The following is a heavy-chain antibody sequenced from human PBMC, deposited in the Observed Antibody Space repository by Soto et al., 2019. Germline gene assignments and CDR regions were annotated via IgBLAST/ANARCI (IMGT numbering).Heavy chain of an antibody. CDR3: ARDKKYYYDSSGYSPNPYYYYGMDV. V-gene: IGHV4-61*01. Sequence: SETLSLTCTVSGGSVSSGSYYWSWIRQPPGKGLEWIGYIYYSGSTNYNPSLKSRVTISVDTSKNQFSLKLSSVTAADTAVYYCARDKKYYYDSSGYSPNPYYYYGMDVWGQGTTVTVSS. J-gene: IGHJ6*02. CDR1: GGSVSSGSYY. D-gene: IGHD3-22*01. CDR2: IYYSGST.